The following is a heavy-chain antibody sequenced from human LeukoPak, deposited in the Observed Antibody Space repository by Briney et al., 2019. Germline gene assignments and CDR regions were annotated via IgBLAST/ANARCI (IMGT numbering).Heavy chain of an antibody. J-gene: IGHJ4*02. CDR3: ARVNDQLDY. CDR2: IWYDGSNK. D-gene: IGHD1-1*01. Sequence: PGGSLRLSCTASGFTFSDYGMHWVRQPPGKGLEWVAIIWYDGSNKTYEDSVKGRFTISRDNSKNTLYLQMNSLRAEDTAVYYCARVNDQLDYWGQGALVTVSS. CDR1: GFTFSDYG. V-gene: IGHV3-33*01.